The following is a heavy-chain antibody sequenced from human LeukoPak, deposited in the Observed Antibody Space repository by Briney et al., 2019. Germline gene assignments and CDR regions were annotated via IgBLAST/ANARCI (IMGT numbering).Heavy chain of an antibody. Sequence: ASVKVSCKASGYTFTSYGISWVRQVPGQGLEWMGWISAYNGNTKHAQKVQGRVTMTTDTSTSTAYMELRSLRSDDTAVYYCARGFPPRRNYDSSGYYSYYFDYWGQGTLVTVSS. CDR2: ISAYNGNT. V-gene: IGHV1-18*01. J-gene: IGHJ4*02. CDR3: ARGFPPRRNYDSSGYYSYYFDY. CDR1: GYTFTSYG. D-gene: IGHD3-22*01.